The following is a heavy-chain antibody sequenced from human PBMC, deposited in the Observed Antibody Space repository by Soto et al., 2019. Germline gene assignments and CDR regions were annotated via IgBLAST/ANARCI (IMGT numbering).Heavy chain of an antibody. CDR2: ISSSGSTI. V-gene: IGHV3-11*01. Sequence: QVQLVESGGDLVKPGGSLRLSCAASGFTFSDYYMSWIRQAPGKGLEWVSYISSSGSTIYHADSVKGRFTISRDNAKNSLDLQMNSLRAEDTAVYYCARDWYDSSGYFYFDHWGQGTLVTVSS. J-gene: IGHJ4*02. D-gene: IGHD3-22*01. CDR3: ARDWYDSSGYFYFDH. CDR1: GFTFSDYY.